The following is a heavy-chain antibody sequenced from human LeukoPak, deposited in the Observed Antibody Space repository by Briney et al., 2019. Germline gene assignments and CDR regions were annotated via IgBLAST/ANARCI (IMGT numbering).Heavy chain of an antibody. Sequence: SETLSLTCTVSGGSISSYYWSWIRQPPGKGLEWIGYIYYSGSTNYNPSLKSRVTISVDTSKNQFSLKLSSVTAADTAVYYCARHGTRIKYKFTASHAFDIWGQGTMVTVSS. V-gene: IGHV4-59*08. J-gene: IGHJ3*02. CDR1: GGSISSYY. CDR3: ARHGTRIKYKFTASHAFDI. CDR2: IYYSGST. D-gene: IGHD1-14*01.